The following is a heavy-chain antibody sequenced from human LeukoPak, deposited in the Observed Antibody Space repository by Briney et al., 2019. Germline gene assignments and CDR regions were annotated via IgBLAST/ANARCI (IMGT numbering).Heavy chain of an antibody. CDR3: ARSRAFNSGAFDP. CDR2: IYNGVNT. CDR1: GGSISSGNYY. D-gene: IGHD1-26*01. Sequence: SETLSLTCTVSGGSISSGNYYWGWIRQPPGKGVEWIAHIYNGVNTNYNPSLKSRVTISVDTSKNQFSLRLNSVTAADTAVYYCARSRAFNSGAFDPWGQGSLVTVSS. J-gene: IGHJ5*02. V-gene: IGHV4-61*01.